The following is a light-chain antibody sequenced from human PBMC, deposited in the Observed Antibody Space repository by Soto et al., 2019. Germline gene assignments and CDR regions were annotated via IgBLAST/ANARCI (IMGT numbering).Light chain of an antibody. CDR1: PSDVGAYNY. CDR3: SSYTTSSTLL. CDR2: DVN. J-gene: IGLJ2*01. Sequence: QSALPQPASVSGSPGQSITISCTGTPSDVGAYNYVYWYQQHPGKAPKLMIYDVNNRPSGVSNRFSGSKSGSTASLTLSGLQAEDEADYYCSSYTTSSTLLFGGGTKRTV. V-gene: IGLV2-14*03.